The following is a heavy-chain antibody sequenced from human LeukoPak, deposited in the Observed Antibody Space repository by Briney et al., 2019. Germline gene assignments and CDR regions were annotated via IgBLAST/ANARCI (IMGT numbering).Heavy chain of an antibody. CDR3: VKERAPFDAFDI. CDR2: IWSNGVNK. Sequence: GGSLRLSCAASGFTFRNYGMHWVRQAPGKGLEWVAVIWSNGVNKYYADSVKGRFTTYRDISENTQSLQMNDLRAEDTAVYYCVKERAPFDAFDIWGQGTVVTVSS. J-gene: IGHJ3*02. CDR1: GFTFRNYG. V-gene: IGHV3-33*06.